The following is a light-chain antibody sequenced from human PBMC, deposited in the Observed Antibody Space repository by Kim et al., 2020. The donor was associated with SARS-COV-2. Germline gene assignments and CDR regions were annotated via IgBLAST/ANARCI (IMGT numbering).Light chain of an antibody. CDR1: QTFSNTF. CDR2: ATS. Sequence: LPPGERATLSCRASQTFSNTFLAWYQQKLGQAPRLLIYATSNRPTGIPDRFSGRGSGTDFTLTISRLEPEDSAVYYCQQSGSSPTFGQGTKADIK. J-gene: IGKJ1*01. V-gene: IGKV3-20*01. CDR3: QQSGSSPT.